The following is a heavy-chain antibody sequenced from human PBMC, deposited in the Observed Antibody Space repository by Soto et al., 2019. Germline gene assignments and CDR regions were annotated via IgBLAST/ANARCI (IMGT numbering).Heavy chain of an antibody. Sequence: QVQLVQSGAEVKEPGSSVKVSCKASGGGNLRDYRTTWVRRAPGQGLEWMGGIIPKLGSANYAQNFQGRVTVTADESTNTVYLELRRPGSDETAVYYCAREGDGYNFGALYWGQGTPVTVSS. J-gene: IGHJ4*02. CDR2: IIPKLGSA. CDR1: GGGNLRDYR. D-gene: IGHD2-21*01. V-gene: IGHV1-69*01. CDR3: AREGDGYNFGALY.